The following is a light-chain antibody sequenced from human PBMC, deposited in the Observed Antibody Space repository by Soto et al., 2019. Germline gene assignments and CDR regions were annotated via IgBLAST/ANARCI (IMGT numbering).Light chain of an antibody. CDR3: AAWDDSLSGLVV. Sequence: QSVLTQPPSASGTPGQRVTISCSGSSSNIGGNTVNWYQQLPGTAPKLLIYNNNERPSGVPDRFSGSKSGTSASLAISGLQSEDEADYYCAAWDDSLSGLVVFGGGTKVTVL. J-gene: IGLJ2*01. CDR2: NNN. V-gene: IGLV1-44*01. CDR1: SSNIGGNT.